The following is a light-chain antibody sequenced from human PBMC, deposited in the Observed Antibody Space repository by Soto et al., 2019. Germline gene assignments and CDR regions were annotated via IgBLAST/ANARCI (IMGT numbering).Light chain of an antibody. V-gene: IGKV1-9*01. CDR2: GAS. CDR1: QDVSRY. Sequence: QLTQSPSSLSASVGDRVTITCRASQDVSRYLAWYQQKAGKAPKLLIYGASTLQSAVPSRFSGFGSGTEFTLTTSILQPEDFATYHCPHLQRTPCTFGTGTTVDV. CDR3: PHLQRTPCT. J-gene: IGKJ3*01.